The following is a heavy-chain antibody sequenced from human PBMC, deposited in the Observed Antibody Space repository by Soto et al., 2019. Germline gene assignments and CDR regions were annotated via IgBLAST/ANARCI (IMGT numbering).Heavy chain of an antibody. J-gene: IGHJ5*02. CDR1: GYTLSEVS. Sequence: ASVKVSCKVSGYTLSEVSIHWVRQTPGKGLEWMGGFDPENDETSYAQKFQGRVTLTEDTSTDTAYLELSSLRSEDTAIYYCAIAAYCSGATCYSGYNRFDPWGQGTQVTVSS. CDR3: AIAAYCSGATCYSGYNRFDP. D-gene: IGHD2-2*01. V-gene: IGHV1-24*01. CDR2: FDPENDET.